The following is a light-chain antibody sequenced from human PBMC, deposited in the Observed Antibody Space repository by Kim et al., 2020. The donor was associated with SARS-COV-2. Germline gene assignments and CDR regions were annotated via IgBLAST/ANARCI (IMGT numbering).Light chain of an antibody. V-gene: IGLV5-45*01. CDR2: YKSDSDK. CDR3: MIWHSNTWV. CDR1: SGINVGTYR. Sequence: LTCTLRSGINVGTYRIYWYQQKPGSPPQHLLNYKSDSDKQQGSGVPSRFSGFTDASANAGILLISGLQSEDEADYYCMIWHSNTWVFGGGTKLTVL. J-gene: IGLJ3*02.